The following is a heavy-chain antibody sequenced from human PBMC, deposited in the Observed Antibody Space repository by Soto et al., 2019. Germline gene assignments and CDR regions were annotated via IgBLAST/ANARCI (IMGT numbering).Heavy chain of an antibody. CDR1: GGSISSLY. CDR3: ARVSGIYYYGMDV. V-gene: IGHV4-59*12. J-gene: IGHJ6*02. D-gene: IGHD3-10*01. CDR2: IFYSGST. Sequence: SETLSLTCTVSGGSISSLYWNWIRQPPGKGLEWIGSIFYSGSTTYNPSLKSRVTISVDTSKNQFSLKLSSVTAADTAVYYCARVSGIYYYGMDVWGQGTTVTVSS.